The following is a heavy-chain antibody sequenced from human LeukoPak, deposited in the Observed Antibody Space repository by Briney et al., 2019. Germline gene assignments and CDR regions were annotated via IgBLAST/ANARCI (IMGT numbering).Heavy chain of an antibody. D-gene: IGHD3-10*01. Sequence: SDTLSLTCTVSGGSISSYYWSWIRQPAGKGLEWIGRIYTSGSTNYNPSLKSRVTMSVDTSKNQFSLKLSSVTAADTAVYYCARDREAVLLWFGEPDGYGMDVWGQGTTVTVSS. J-gene: IGHJ6*02. CDR3: ARDREAVLLWFGEPDGYGMDV. V-gene: IGHV4-4*07. CDR1: GGSISSYY. CDR2: IYTSGST.